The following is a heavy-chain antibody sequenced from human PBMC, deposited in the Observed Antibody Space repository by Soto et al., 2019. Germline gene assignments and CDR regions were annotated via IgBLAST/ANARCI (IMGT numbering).Heavy chain of an antibody. J-gene: IGHJ5*02. CDR2: IYSGGST. D-gene: IGHD2-2*01. Sequence: EVQLVESGGGLVQPGGSLRLSCAASGFTVSSNYMSWVRQAPGKGLEWVSVIYSGGSTYYADSVKGRFTISRHNSKNTLYLQMNSLRAEDTAVYYCAREALYCSSTSCHNWFDPWGQGTLVTVSS. CDR3: AREALYCSSTSCHNWFDP. V-gene: IGHV3-53*04. CDR1: GFTVSSNY.